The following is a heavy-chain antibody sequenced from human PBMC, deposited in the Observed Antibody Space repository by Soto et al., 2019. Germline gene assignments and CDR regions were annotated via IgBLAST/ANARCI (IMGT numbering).Heavy chain of an antibody. D-gene: IGHD3-3*01. V-gene: IGHV1-69*06. CDR1: GGSFSTYA. Sequence: QVHLVQSGAEVKKPGSSVKVSCKASGGSFSTYAINWLRQAPGQGLEWMGGIIPLFGTENYAQNFQDRFTFTADKSTTTAYMEVRSLTSEDTAVYYCATGFWSGPFAHYFDYWGQGTLVTVSS. CDR3: ATGFWSGPFAHYFDY. J-gene: IGHJ4*01. CDR2: IIPLFGTE.